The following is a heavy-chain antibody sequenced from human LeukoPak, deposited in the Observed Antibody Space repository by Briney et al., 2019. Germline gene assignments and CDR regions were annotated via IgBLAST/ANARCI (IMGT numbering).Heavy chain of an antibody. D-gene: IGHD6-19*01. CDR2: ISYDGSNK. Sequence: GGSLRLSCAASGFSSSSYVLHWVRQAPGKGLEWVAVISYDGSNKYYADSVKGRFTISRDNSKNTLYLQMNSLRAEDTAVYYCAKDLDYISVADPDYWGQGTLVTVSS. CDR1: GFSSSSYV. V-gene: IGHV3-30*18. CDR3: AKDLDYISVADPDY. J-gene: IGHJ4*02.